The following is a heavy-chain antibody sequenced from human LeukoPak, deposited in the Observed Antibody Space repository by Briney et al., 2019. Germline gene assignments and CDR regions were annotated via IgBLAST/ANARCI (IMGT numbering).Heavy chain of an antibody. D-gene: IGHD6-19*01. CDR3: AGDVGTSGWYTFDY. CDR1: GDSVSSKNGA. Sequence: SQTLSLTCAISGDSVSSKNGAWNWVRQSPSRGLEWLGRTYYRSKWYSDYAESVQGRIAINPDTSKNQFSLQLYSVTPEDTAVYYCAGDVGTSGWYTFDYWGQGTLVTVSS. CDR2: TYYRSKWYS. J-gene: IGHJ4*02. V-gene: IGHV6-1*01.